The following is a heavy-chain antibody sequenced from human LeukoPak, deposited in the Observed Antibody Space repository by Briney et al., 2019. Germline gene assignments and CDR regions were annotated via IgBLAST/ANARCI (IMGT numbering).Heavy chain of an antibody. V-gene: IGHV1-24*01. CDR2: FDPEDGET. CDR1: GYTLTELS. CDR3: ATVDGSGSYYNDY. Sequence: GASVKVSCKVSGYTLTELSMHWVRQAPGKGLEWMGGFDPEDGETIYAQKFQGRVTMTEDTSTDTAYMELSSLKSEDTAVYYCATVDGSGSYYNDYWGQGTLVTVSS. D-gene: IGHD3-10*01. J-gene: IGHJ4*02.